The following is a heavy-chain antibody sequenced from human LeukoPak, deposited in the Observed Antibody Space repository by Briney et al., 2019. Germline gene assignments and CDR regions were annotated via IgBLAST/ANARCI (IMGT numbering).Heavy chain of an antibody. D-gene: IGHD3-10*01. V-gene: IGHV3-7*01. J-gene: IGHJ4*02. CDR3: VRSLERFGTRDY. CDR1: EFIFGAYW. CDR2: INQDGSEK. Sequence: GGSLRLSCAGSEFIFGAYWMTWVRQAPGKGLEWVAHINQDGSEKYYMDSVKGRFDISRDNAKKSLFLQMNSLTAEDTALYYCVRSLERFGTRDYWGQGTLVTVSS.